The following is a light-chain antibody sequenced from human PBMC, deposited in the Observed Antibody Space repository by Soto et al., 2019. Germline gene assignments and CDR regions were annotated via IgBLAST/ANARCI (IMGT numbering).Light chain of an antibody. CDR2: DAS. CDR3: QQYHNYWT. CDR1: QGISTF. Sequence: IQLTQSPSFLSASVGDRVTITCRASQGISTFLAWYQQKPGKAPKLLIYDASSLESGVPSRFSGSGSGTDFTLTITSLQPDDFATYYCQQYHNYWTFGQGTKVDIK. J-gene: IGKJ1*01. V-gene: IGKV1D-13*01.